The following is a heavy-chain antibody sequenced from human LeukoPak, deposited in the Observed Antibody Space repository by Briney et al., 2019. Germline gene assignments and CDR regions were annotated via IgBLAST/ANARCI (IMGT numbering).Heavy chain of an antibody. J-gene: IGHJ4*02. V-gene: IGHV3-33*01. D-gene: IGHD1-26*01. Sequence: PGGSLRLSCAASGFTFSSYGMHWVRQAPGKGLEWVAVIWYDGSNKYYADSVKGRFTISRDNSKNTLYLQMNSLRAEDTAVYYCARSTPIVGALDFDYWGQGTLVTVSP. CDR2: IWYDGSNK. CDR3: ARSTPIVGALDFDY. CDR1: GFTFSSYG.